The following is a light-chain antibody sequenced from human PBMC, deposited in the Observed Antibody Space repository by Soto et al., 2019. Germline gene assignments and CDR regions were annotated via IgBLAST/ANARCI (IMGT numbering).Light chain of an antibody. CDR3: QHYSTWLWT. CDR2: GAS. Sequence: EIVMTQSPATLSVSPGERATLSCRASQSVSSKLAWYQQKPGQGPRLLIYGASSRATGIPARFSGSGSGTEFILTISSLQSEDFAVYYCQHYSTWLWTFGQGTKVEIK. V-gene: IGKV3-15*01. J-gene: IGKJ1*01. CDR1: QSVSSK.